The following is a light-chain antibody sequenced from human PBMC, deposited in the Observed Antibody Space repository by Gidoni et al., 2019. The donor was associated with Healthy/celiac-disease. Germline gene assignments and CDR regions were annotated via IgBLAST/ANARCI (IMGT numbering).Light chain of an antibody. CDR1: QSISSW. CDR3: QQYNSYLWX. V-gene: IGKV1-5*03. J-gene: IGKJ1*01. CDR2: KAS. Sequence: DIQMTQSPSTLSASVGDRVTITCRASQSISSWLAWYQQKTGKAPKLLIYKASRFKSGVPSRFRGKGFGTEFTLTISSLQPDDFATYYCQQYNSYLWXXXQGTKVEIK.